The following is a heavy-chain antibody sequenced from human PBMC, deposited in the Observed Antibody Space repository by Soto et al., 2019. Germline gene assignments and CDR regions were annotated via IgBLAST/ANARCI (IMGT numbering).Heavy chain of an antibody. J-gene: IGHJ4*02. Sequence: GGSLRLSCAASGFTFSSYAMHWVRQAPGKGLEWVAVISYDGSNKYYADSVKGRFTISRDNSKNTLYLQMNSLRAEDTAVYYCARDGGGDIVVVPAAMHFDYWGQGTLVTVSS. D-gene: IGHD2-2*01. V-gene: IGHV3-30-3*01. CDR3: ARDGGGDIVVVPAAMHFDY. CDR2: ISYDGSNK. CDR1: GFTFSSYA.